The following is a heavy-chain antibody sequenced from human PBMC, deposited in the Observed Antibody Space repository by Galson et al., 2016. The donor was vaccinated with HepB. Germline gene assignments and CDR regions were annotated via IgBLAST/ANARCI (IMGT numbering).Heavy chain of an antibody. CDR2: IYWNDDK. Sequence: PALEKPTQTLTLTCTFSGISLSSSGVGVGWIRQSPGKALEWLALIYWNDDKRYSPSLKSRLTITKDTSKNQVVLTLTNMDPVDTATYYCAHRRTSADYGSGKDHYFDYWGQGTLVTVSS. CDR3: AHRRTSADYGSGKDHYFDY. J-gene: IGHJ4*02. CDR1: GISLSSSGVG. V-gene: IGHV2-5*01. D-gene: IGHD3-10*01.